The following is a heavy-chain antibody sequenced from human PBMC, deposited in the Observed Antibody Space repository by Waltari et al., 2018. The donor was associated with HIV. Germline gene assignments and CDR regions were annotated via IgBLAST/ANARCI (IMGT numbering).Heavy chain of an antibody. Sequence: QVQLQESGPGLVKPSEPLSLPCAVSGSSISTAYYWGWIRQSPGKGLQWIGNVYHSGSTYFSPSLKSRVTISVDTSKNQFSLKLTSVTAADTAVYYCAREDGHYIQVPGIWGQGTLVTVSS. J-gene: IGHJ4*02. CDR2: VYHSGST. CDR1: GSSISTAYY. V-gene: IGHV4-38-2*01. D-gene: IGHD1-20*01. CDR3: AREDGHYIQVPGI.